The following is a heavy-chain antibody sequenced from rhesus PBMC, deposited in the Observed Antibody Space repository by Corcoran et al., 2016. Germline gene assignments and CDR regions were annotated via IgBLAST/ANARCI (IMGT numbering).Heavy chain of an antibody. Sequence: EVQLVESGGGLVQHGGSLRLSCAASGFTFSSYDMSWVRQAPGKGLEWVSYLSYTSNTISYADSVKGRFTISRDNAKNSLSLQMSSLRAEDTAVYYCTIGAGQIHWGQGVLVTVSS. D-gene: IGHD6-37*01. V-gene: IGHV3-136*01. CDR3: TIGAGQIH. CDR2: LSYTSNTI. CDR1: GFTFSSYD. J-gene: IGHJ4*01.